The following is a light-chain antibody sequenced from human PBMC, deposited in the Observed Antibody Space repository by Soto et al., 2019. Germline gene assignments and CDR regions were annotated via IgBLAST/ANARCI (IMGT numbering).Light chain of an antibody. CDR1: QSVRRN. J-gene: IGKJ4*01. CDR3: QQYDNSPTS. CDR2: DAS. Sequence: DIVLTQSPAPLCLSPGERATLSCRSSQSVRRNLAWYQQKPGQAPRLLIYDASNRATGIPARFSGRESVTDFTLTISSLQSDDCAVDSCQQYDNSPTSFRGGTKV. V-gene: IGKV3D-15*01.